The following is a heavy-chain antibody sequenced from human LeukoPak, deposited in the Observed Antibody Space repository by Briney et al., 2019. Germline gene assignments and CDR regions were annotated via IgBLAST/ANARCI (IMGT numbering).Heavy chain of an antibody. CDR3: TRHQTNFYGSGAPFDP. V-gene: IGHV4-39*01. CDR2: LHHSGNS. CDR1: GGSVTTTYY. J-gene: IGHJ5*02. D-gene: IGHD3-10*01. Sequence: SETLSLTCSVSGGSVTTTYYWSWIRQPPGGGLEWIASLHHSGNSNYNPSLKSRVTMSVDTSKNQFSLQLTSMTAADTAIYYCTRHQTNFYGSGAPFDPWGQGTLDTVSS.